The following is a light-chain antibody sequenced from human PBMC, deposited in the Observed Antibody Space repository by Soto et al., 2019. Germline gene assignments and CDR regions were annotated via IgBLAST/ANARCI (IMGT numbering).Light chain of an antibody. Sequence: IQMTQSPSSLPASLGDRVTITCRASQSISSYLNWYQQKPGKAPKLLIYAASSLQSGVPSRFSGSGSGTDFTLTISSLQPEDFETYYCQQSYSNLLTFGGGTKVDI. CDR3: QQSYSNLLT. CDR1: QSISSY. CDR2: AAS. V-gene: IGKV1-39*01. J-gene: IGKJ4*01.